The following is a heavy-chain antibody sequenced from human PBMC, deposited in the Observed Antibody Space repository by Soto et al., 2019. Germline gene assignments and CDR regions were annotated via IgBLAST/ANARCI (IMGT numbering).Heavy chain of an antibody. CDR1: GYAFTTYG. CDR3: ERGRYVEY. D-gene: IGHD1-1*01. CDR2: ISAHSGNT. J-gene: IGHJ4*02. Sequence: QVHMVQSGAEVKKPGASVKVSCKGSGYAFTTYGITWVRQAPGQGLEWMGWISAHSGNTNYAQKLQGRVTVTRDTSTSKAYMELSSMRSDDTAVYYCERGRYVEYWGQGALVTVSS. V-gene: IGHV1-18*01.